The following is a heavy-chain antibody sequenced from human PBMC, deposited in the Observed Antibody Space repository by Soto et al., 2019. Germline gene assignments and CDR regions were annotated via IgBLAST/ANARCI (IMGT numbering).Heavy chain of an antibody. J-gene: IGHJ3*02. CDR1: GYTFTSYD. D-gene: IGHD3-3*01. Sequence: ASLKVSCKASGYTFTSYDINWVRQATGQGLEWMGWMNPNSGNTGYAQKFQGRVTMTRNTSISTAYMELSSLRSEDTAVYYCARAPVGARYYDFWSGPRSGNTFDIWGRGTMVTVSS. CDR3: ARAPVGARYYDFWSGPRSGNTFDI. V-gene: IGHV1-8*01. CDR2: MNPNSGNT.